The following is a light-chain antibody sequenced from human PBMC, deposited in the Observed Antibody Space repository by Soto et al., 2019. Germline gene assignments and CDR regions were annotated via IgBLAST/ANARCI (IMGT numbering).Light chain of an antibody. V-gene: IGKV4-1*01. CDR2: WAS. J-gene: IGKJ2*01. CDR3: QQYYNTPSYT. CDR1: QSVLYSSNNKNY. Sequence: DIVMTQSPDSLAVSLGERATINCKSSQSVLYSSNNKNYLAWYQQKPGQPPKLLIYWASTRESGVPDRVSGSGSGTDFTLTISSLQAEDVAVYYCQQYYNTPSYTFGQGTKLEIK.